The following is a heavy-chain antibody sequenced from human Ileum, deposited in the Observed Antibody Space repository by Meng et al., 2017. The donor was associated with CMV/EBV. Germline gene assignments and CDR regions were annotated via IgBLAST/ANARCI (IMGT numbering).Heavy chain of an antibody. CDR1: GFTVSHHA. Sequence: SGFTVSHHAMHWVRQDPGKGLEWVAVISFDGTNQYYADAVKGRFTISRDNYKNTLYLQMNSLRADDAAVYYCARDPWADSGGYFDYWGQGILVTVSS. CDR2: ISFDGTNQ. J-gene: IGHJ4*02. CDR3: ARDPWADSGGYFDY. V-gene: IGHV3-30*03. D-gene: IGHD2-15*01.